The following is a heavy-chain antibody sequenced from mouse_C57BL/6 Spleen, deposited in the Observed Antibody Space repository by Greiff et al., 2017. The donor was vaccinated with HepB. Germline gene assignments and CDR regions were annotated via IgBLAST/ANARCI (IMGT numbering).Heavy chain of an antibody. V-gene: IGHV1-64*01. CDR3: ARLLLRQNSDY. CDR2: IHPNSGST. D-gene: IGHD1-1*01. CDR1: GYTFTSYW. Sequence: QVQLQQPGAELVKPGASVKLSCKASGYTFTSYWMHWVKQRPGQGLEWIGMIHPNSGSTNYNEKFKSKATLTVDKSSSTAYMQLSSLTSEDSAVYYCARLLLRQNSDYWGQGTTLTVSS. J-gene: IGHJ2*01.